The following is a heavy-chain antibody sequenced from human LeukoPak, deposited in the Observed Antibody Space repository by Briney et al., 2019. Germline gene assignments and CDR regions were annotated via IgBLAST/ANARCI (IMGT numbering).Heavy chain of an antibody. J-gene: IGHJ4*02. V-gene: IGHV3-20*04. CDR2: INWNGDST. CDR3: AREQDYYDSSGYSDY. CDR1: GFTFDDYG. Sequence: PGGSLRLSCAASGFTFDDYGMSWVRQAPGKGLEWVSGINWNGDSTGYADSVKGRFTISRDNAKNSLYLQMNSLRAEDTALYYCAREQDYYDSSGYSDYWGQGTLVTVSS. D-gene: IGHD3-22*01.